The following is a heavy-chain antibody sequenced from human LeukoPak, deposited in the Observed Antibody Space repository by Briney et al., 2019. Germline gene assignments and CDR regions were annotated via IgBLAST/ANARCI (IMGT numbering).Heavy chain of an antibody. D-gene: IGHD2-2*01. Sequence: PGGSLRLSCAASGFTFSSYGMHWVRQAPGKGLEWVAFIRYDGSNKYYADSVKGRFTISRDNSKNTLYLQMNSLRAEDTAVYYCAKDTTGYCSGTSCEMAFDIWGQGTMVTVSS. CDR1: GFTFSSYG. V-gene: IGHV3-30*02. J-gene: IGHJ3*02. CDR2: IRYDGSNK. CDR3: AKDTTGYCSGTSCEMAFDI.